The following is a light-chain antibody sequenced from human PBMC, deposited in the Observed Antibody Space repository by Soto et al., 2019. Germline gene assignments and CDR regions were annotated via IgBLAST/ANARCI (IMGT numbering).Light chain of an antibody. CDR1: QGISSY. J-gene: IGKJ2*01. CDR3: QQLNSYPYT. V-gene: IGKV1-9*01. Sequence: DLQLTQSPSFLSASVGDRVTITCRASQGISSYLAWYQQKPGKAPKLLIYAASTLQSGVPSRCSGSGSTTEFTPTISSLQPEDFATYYCQQLNSYPYTFGQGTKLEIK. CDR2: AAS.